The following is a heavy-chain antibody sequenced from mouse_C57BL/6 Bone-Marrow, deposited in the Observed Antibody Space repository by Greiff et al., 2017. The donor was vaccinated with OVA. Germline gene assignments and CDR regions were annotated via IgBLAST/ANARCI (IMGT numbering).Heavy chain of an antibody. J-gene: IGHJ2*01. V-gene: IGHV1-19*01. CDR1: GYTFTDYY. CDR3: ARSGDY. Sequence: EVKLVESGPVLVKPGASVKMSCKASGYTFTDYYMNWVKQSHGKSLEWIGVINPYNGGTSYNQKFKGKATLTVDKSSSTAYMELNSLTSEDSAVYYCARSGDYWGQGTTLTVSS. D-gene: IGHD3-1*01. CDR2: INPYNGGT.